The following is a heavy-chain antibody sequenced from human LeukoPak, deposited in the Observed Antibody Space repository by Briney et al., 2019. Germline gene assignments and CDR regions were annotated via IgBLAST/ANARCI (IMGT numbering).Heavy chain of an antibody. CDR1: GFTFSTYW. D-gene: IGHD1-26*01. Sequence: GGSLRLSCAATGFTFSTYWMSWVRQAPGKGLEWVANIKQDGSAKYYVDSVKGRFTISRDNAKNSLYLQMNSLRAENTGVYYCAREGVVGATANHYDYWGQGSLVTVSS. J-gene: IGHJ4*02. CDR3: AREGVVGATANHYDY. CDR2: IKQDGSAK. V-gene: IGHV3-7*01.